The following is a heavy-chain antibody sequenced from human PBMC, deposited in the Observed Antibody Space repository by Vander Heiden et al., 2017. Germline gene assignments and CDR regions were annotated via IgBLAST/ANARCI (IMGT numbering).Heavy chain of an antibody. CDR2: ISWKSGSI. V-gene: IGHV3-9*01. CDR3: AKDLGAVAGTLGY. Sequence: EVQLVESGGGLVQPGRSLRLSCAASGFTFDDYAMHWVRQAPGKGLEWVSGISWKSGSIGYADSVKGRFTISRDNAKNSLYLQMNSLRAEDTALYYCAKDLGAVAGTLGYWGQGTLVTVSS. D-gene: IGHD6-19*01. J-gene: IGHJ4*02. CDR1: GFTFDDYA.